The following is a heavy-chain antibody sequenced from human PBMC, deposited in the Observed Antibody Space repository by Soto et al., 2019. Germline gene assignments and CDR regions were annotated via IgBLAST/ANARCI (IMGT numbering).Heavy chain of an antibody. J-gene: IGHJ6*02. V-gene: IGHV1-69*05. CDR1: GDTFSTYT. CDR3: AREGLVLVPTTVNSDYYYYAMDV. Sequence: GASVKVSCKASGDTFSTYTITWMRQAPGQRLEKMGGIIPRSDTSNYAQKFQGRVTITTDESTNTAYMELSSLRSEDTAVYYCAREGLVLVPTTVNSDYYYYAMDVWGQGTTVTVSS. D-gene: IGHD2-2*01. CDR2: IIPRSDTS.